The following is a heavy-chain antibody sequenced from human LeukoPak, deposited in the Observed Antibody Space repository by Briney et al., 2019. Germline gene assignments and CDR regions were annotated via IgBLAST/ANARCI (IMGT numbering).Heavy chain of an antibody. Sequence: SETLSLTCTVSGGSISSSSYYWGWIRQPPGKGLEWIGSIYYSGSTNYNPSLRSRVTISVDTSKNQFSLKLSSVTAADTAVYYCVGLVSANYYYYYMDVWGKGTTVTVSS. CDR2: IYYSGST. J-gene: IGHJ6*03. CDR3: VGLVSANYYYYYMDV. V-gene: IGHV4-39*07. D-gene: IGHD2-2*01. CDR1: GGSISSSSYY.